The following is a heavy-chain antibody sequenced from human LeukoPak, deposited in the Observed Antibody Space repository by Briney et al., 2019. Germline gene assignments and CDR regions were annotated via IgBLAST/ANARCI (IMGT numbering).Heavy chain of an antibody. D-gene: IGHD3-9*01. V-gene: IGHV3-21*04. J-gene: IGHJ3*02. Sequence: GGSLRLSCAASGFTFSSYSMNWVRQAPGKGLEWVSSITRSNYIYYADSVKGRFTISRDSSKNTLYLQMNSLRGEDTAVYYCAKGRWGLTINNFDIWGQGTMVTVSS. CDR2: ITRSNYI. CDR3: AKGRWGLTINNFDI. CDR1: GFTFSSYS.